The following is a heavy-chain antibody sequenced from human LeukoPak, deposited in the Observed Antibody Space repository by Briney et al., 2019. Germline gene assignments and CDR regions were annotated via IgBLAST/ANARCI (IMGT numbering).Heavy chain of an antibody. CDR1: GFTFGDYA. D-gene: IGHD2-2*01. CDR3: SREVRGRFDY. J-gene: IGHJ4*02. Sequence: GRSLRLSCTASGFTFGDYAMSWVRQAPGKGLEWVSFIRGKVYGATTEYAASVEGRFTISRDDSESVAYLQMNSLKTEDTAVYYCSREVRGRFDYWGQGTLVTVSS. V-gene: IGHV3-49*04. CDR2: IRGKVYGATT.